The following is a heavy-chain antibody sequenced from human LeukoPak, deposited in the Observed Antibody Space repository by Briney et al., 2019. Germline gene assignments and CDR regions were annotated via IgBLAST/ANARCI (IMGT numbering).Heavy chain of an antibody. Sequence: SVKVSCKASGGTFISYAISWVRQAPGQGLEWMGGIIPIFGTANYAQKFQGRVTITADESTSTAYMELSSLRSEDTAVYYCATLWFGELLPRNPRSDYWGQGTLVTVSS. CDR2: IIPIFGTA. D-gene: IGHD3-10*01. V-gene: IGHV1-69*01. CDR3: ATLWFGELLPRNPRSDY. J-gene: IGHJ4*02. CDR1: GGTFISYA.